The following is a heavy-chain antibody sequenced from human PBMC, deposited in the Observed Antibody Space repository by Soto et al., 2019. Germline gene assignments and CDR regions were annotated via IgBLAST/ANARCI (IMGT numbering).Heavy chain of an antibody. Sequence: GGSLRLSCAASGFTFSGSAIHWVRQASGKGLEWIGRIKDKPNSYATAYTASVKGRFTISRDDSKNTAYLQMNSLKTEDTAVYYCTRYYYDSSGYPLLGPWVQGTLVTVSS. V-gene: IGHV3-73*01. CDR2: IKDKPNSYAT. CDR1: GFTFSGSA. J-gene: IGHJ5*02. CDR3: TRYYYDSSGYPLLGP. D-gene: IGHD3-22*01.